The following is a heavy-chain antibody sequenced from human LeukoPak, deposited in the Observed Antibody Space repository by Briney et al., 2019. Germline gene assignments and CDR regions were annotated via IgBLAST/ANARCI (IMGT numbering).Heavy chain of an antibody. Sequence: SETLSLTCTVSGGSISSYYWSWLRQPAGQGREWIGRIYTSGSTNDNPSLKSRVTMSVNTSKTQFSLKLSSVNAADTAVYYCASDSSGYYNDWGQGTLVTVSS. V-gene: IGHV4-4*07. J-gene: IGHJ4*02. CDR2: IYTSGST. CDR1: GGSISSYY. D-gene: IGHD3-22*01. CDR3: ASDSSGYYND.